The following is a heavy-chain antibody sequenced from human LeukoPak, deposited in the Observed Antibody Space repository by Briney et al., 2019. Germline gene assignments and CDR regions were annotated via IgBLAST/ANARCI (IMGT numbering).Heavy chain of an antibody. CDR2: ISGSGGNT. J-gene: IGHJ4*02. CDR1: GFTFSSYA. Sequence: GGSLRLSCVASGFTFSSYAMSWVRQAPGKGLEWGSAISGSGGNTYYAASAKGRFTISRDNSKNTLQMSNLRAEDTAIYYCAKALYYDSSGSALDYWGQGTLVTVSS. D-gene: IGHD3-22*01. CDR3: AKALYYDSSGSALDY. V-gene: IGHV3-23*01.